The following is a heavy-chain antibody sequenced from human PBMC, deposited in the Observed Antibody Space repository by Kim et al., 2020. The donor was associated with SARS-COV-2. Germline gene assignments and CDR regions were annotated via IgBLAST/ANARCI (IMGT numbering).Heavy chain of an antibody. J-gene: IGHJ6*02. CDR1: GFTFSSYA. CDR2: ISYDGSNK. V-gene: IGHV3-30-3*01. D-gene: IGHD2-15*01. CDR3: ARDCRSFDRDGMDV. Sequence: GGSLRLSCAASGFTFSSYAMHWVRQAPGKGLEWVAVISYDGSNKYYADSVKGRFTISRDNSKNTLYLQMNSLRAEDTSVYYCARDCRSFDRDGMDVWGQG.